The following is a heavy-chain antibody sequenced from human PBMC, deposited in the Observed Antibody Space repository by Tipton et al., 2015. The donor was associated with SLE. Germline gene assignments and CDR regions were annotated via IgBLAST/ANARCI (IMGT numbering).Heavy chain of an antibody. D-gene: IGHD3-16*01. V-gene: IGHV3-74*01. CDR3: ARGVRVDFDY. CDR1: GFIFRGNN. J-gene: IGHJ4*02. Sequence: SLRLSCAASGFIFRGNNMNWVRQAPGKGLVWVSRINGDGTIVTYADSVKGRFTISRDNAKNTLYLQMNSPRAEDTAVYFCARGVRVDFDYWGQGTLVTVSS. CDR2: INGDGTIV.